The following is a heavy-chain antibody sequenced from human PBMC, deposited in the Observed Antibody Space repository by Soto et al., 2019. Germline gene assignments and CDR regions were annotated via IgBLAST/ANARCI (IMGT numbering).Heavy chain of an antibody. J-gene: IGHJ4*01. Sequence: QLQLQESGPGLVRPSETLSLTCTVSGGSIRSSSYSWGWIRQSPGTGLAWVGGMLYSGSTFFHSSLVSRVTISLDMSKSQFSLKLTSVTAADTPVYFCAGSGAQHDHGYYFYYWGRGTLVTVSS. CDR1: GGSIRSSSYS. D-gene: IGHD3-10*01. CDR2: MLYSGST. CDR3: AGSGAQHDHGYYFYY. V-gene: IGHV4-39*01.